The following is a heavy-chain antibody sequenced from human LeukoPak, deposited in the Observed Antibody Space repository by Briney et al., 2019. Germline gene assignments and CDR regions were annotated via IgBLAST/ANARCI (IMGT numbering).Heavy chain of an antibody. V-gene: IGHV3-23*01. CDR1: GFTFSAFG. D-gene: IGHD2-21*01. J-gene: IGHJ4*02. CDR3: ARTQVNYFDY. Sequence: GGSLRLSCAASGFTFSAFGMNWVRQAPGKGLEWVSTITNSGGSAYYVDSVKGRFTISRDNAKNSLYLQMNSLRAEDTAVYYCARTQVNYFDYWGQGTLVTVSS. CDR2: ITNSGGSA.